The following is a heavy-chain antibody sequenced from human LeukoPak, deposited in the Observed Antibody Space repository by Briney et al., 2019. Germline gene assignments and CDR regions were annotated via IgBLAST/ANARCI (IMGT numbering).Heavy chain of an antibody. CDR1: GFTFDDYA. CDR2: ITGDGGSA. V-gene: IGHV3-43*02. D-gene: IGHD6-13*01. Sequence: GGSLRLSCAASGFTFDDYAMHWVRQAAGEGLEWVSLITGDGGSAYYGDSVEGRFTISRDNSKNSLYLEMNSLRTDDTAFYYCTRDLKYTSTWHYFDSWGQGTLVTVSS. J-gene: IGHJ4*02. CDR3: TRDLKYTSTWHYFDS.